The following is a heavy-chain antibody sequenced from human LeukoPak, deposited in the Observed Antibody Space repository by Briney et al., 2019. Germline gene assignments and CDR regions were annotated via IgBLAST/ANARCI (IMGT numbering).Heavy chain of an antibody. CDR1: GGTFSSYA. J-gene: IGHJ4*02. V-gene: IGHV1-69*05. CDR2: IIPIFGTA. Sequence: SVKVSCKASGGTFSSYAISWVRQAPGQGLEWMGRIIPIFGTANYAQKFQGRVTINTDESTSTAYMELSSLRSGDTAVYYCAQAKGRVVITSSLDYWGQGTLVTVSS. D-gene: IGHD3-22*01. CDR3: AQAKGRVVITSSLDY.